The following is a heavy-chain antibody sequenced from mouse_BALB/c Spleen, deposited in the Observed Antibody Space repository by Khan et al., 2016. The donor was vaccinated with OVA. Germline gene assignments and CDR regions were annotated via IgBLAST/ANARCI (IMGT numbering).Heavy chain of an antibody. D-gene: IGHD2-4*01. CDR3: ARRIMITTWGLAY. V-gene: IGHV3-1*02. CDR2: IYYSGNT. CDR1: GYSITSGYS. Sequence: QLQESGPDLVKPSQSLSLTCTVTGYSITSGYSWHWIRQFPGNKLEWMGYIYYSGNTNYNPSLKSRISITRATSKNQFFLQLNSVTTEDTASDYWARRIMITTWGLAYWGQGTLVTVSA. J-gene: IGHJ3*01.